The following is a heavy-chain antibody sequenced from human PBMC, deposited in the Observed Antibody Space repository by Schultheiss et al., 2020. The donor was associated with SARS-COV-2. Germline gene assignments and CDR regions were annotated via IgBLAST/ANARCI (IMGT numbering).Heavy chain of an antibody. CDR3: AEIWGSVY. CDR2: ISYDGSNK. D-gene: IGHD3-16*01. Sequence: GGSLRLSCAASGFSFTYAWMSWVRQAPGKGLEWVAVISYDGSNKYYADSVKGRFTISRDNSKNTLYLQMNSLRAEDTAVYYCAEIWGSVYWGQGTLVTVSS. CDR1: GFSFTYAW. V-gene: IGHV3-30*03. J-gene: IGHJ4*02.